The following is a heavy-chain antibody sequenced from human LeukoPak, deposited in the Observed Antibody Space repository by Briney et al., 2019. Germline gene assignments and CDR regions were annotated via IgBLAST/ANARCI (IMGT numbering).Heavy chain of an antibody. Sequence: PGGSLRLSCAASGFTFSSYWLHWVRQAPGKGLVWVSRINSDGSSTNYADSVKGRFTISRDNAKNTLYLQMNSLGAEDTAVYYCARGCYGDYVCLDYWGQGTLVTVSP. D-gene: IGHD4-17*01. CDR2: INSDGSST. J-gene: IGHJ4*02. CDR3: ARGCYGDYVCLDY. CDR1: GFTFSSYW. V-gene: IGHV3-74*01.